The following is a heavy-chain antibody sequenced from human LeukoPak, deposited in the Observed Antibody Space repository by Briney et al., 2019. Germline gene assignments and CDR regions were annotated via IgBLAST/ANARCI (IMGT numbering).Heavy chain of an antibody. CDR2: INPNSGGT. J-gene: IGHJ4*02. V-gene: IGHV1-2*02. Sequence: GASVKVSCKASGYIFTGYYMHWVRQAPGQGLEWMGWINPNSGGTNYAQKFQGRVTMTRDTSISTAYMELSSLRSEDTAVYYCARDTVAAAGTDYWGQGTLVTVSS. D-gene: IGHD6-13*01. CDR3: ARDTVAAAGTDY. CDR1: GYIFTGYY.